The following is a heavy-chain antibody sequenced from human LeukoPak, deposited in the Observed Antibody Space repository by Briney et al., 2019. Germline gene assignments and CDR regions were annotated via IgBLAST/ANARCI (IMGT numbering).Heavy chain of an antibody. V-gene: IGHV4-59*01. J-gene: IGHJ4*02. D-gene: IGHD6-13*01. CDR2: IYYSGST. CDR3: ARASSSWYFDY. Sequence: PSETLSLTCTVSGGSISSYYWSWIRQPPGMGLEWIGYIYYSGSTNYNPSLKSRVTISVDTSKNQFSLKLSSVTAADTAVYYCARASSSWYFDYWGQGTLVTVSS. CDR1: GGSISSYY.